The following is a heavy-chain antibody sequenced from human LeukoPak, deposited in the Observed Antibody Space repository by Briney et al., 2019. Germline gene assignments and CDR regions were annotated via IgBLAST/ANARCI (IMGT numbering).Heavy chain of an antibody. J-gene: IGHJ6*03. D-gene: IGHD5-24*01. V-gene: IGHV3-7*01. CDR2: IKQDGSEK. Sequence: GGSLRLSCAASGFTFSSYWMSWVRQAPGKGLEWVANIKQDGSEKCYVDSVKGRFTISRDNAKNSLYLQMNSLRAEDTAVYYCARGRWLRTSYYYYYMDVWGKGTTVTVSS. CDR1: GFTFSSYW. CDR3: ARGRWLRTSYYYYYMDV.